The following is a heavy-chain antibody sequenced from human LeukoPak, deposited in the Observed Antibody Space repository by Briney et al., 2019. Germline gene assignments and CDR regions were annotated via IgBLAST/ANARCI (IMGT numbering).Heavy chain of an antibody. Sequence: GGSLRLSCAASGFTFSSYAMHWVRQAPGKGLEWVAVISYDGSNKYYADSVKGRFTISRDNSKNTLYLQMNSLRAEDTAVYYCARAYCSSTSCPIQHWGQGTLVTVSS. CDR2: ISYDGSNK. CDR3: ARAYCSSTSCPIQH. V-gene: IGHV3-30-3*01. J-gene: IGHJ1*01. CDR1: GFTFSSYA. D-gene: IGHD2-2*01.